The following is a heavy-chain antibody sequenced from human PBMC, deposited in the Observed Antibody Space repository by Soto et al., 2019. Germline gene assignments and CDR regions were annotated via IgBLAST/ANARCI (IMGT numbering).Heavy chain of an antibody. CDR2: ISPYSGDT. V-gene: IGHV1-18*01. J-gene: IGHJ4*02. CDR3: ARGGTHYDILTAYPI. D-gene: IGHD3-9*01. CDR1: GYTFTNYG. Sequence: ASVKVSCKASGYTFTNYGVSWVRQAPGQGLEWMGWISPYSGDTNYAQSLQGRVTMTTDTSTRTAFMELRSLRSDDAAVYYCARGGTHYDILTAYPIWGQGTPVTVSS.